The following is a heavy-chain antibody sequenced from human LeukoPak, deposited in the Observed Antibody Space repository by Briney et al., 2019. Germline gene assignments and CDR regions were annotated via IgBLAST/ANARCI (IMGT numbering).Heavy chain of an antibody. J-gene: IGHJ6*02. CDR1: GFTFSSYA. V-gene: IGHV3-23*01. CDR2: IDGSGGST. CDR3: AKDRPNGMDV. Sequence: GGSLRLSCAASGFTFSSYAMSWVRQAPGKGLEWVSGIDGSGGSTYYADSVKGRFTISRDNSKNTLYVQMNSLRAEDTAVYYCAKDRPNGMDVWGQGTTVTVSS.